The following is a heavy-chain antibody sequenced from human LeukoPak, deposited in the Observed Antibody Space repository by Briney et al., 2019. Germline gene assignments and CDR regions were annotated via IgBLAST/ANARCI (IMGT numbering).Heavy chain of an antibody. CDR2: MNPNSGNT. CDR3: AREYCSSTSCYSRYNWFDP. J-gene: IGHJ5*02. V-gene: IGHV1-8*01. CDR1: GYTFTSYG. Sequence: GASVKVSCKASGYTFTSYGINWVRQATGQGLEWMGWMNPNSGNTGYAQKFQGRFTMTRNTSISTAYMELSSLRSEDTAVYYCAREYCSSTSCYSRYNWFDPWGQGTLVTVSS. D-gene: IGHD2-2*01.